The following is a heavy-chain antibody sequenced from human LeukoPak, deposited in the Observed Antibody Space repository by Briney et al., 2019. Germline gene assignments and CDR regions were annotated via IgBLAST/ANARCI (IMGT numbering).Heavy chain of an antibody. CDR2: IYYSRSGST. D-gene: IGHD4-23*01. Sequence: SETLSLTCTVSGGSISSYYWSWIRQPPGKGLEWIGYIYYSRSGSTNYNPSLKSRVTISVDTSKNQFSLKLSSVTAADTAVYYCARRGGHGGSFDYWGQGTLVTVSS. V-gene: IGHV4-59*08. CDR1: GGSISSYY. J-gene: IGHJ4*02. CDR3: ARRGGHGGSFDY.